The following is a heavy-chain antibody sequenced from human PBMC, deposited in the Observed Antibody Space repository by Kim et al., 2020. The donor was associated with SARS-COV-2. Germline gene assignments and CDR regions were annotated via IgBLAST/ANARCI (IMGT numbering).Heavy chain of an antibody. D-gene: IGHD6-13*01. V-gene: IGHV2-70*01. CDR2: IDWDDDK. CDR1: GFSLSTSGMC. J-gene: IGHJ5*02. Sequence: SGPTLVNPSQTLTLTCTFSGFSLSTSGMCVSWIRQPPGKALEWLALIDWDDDKYYSTSLKTRLTISKDTSKNQVVLTMTNMDPVDTATYYCARMNTGEAAAGRPYNWFDPWGQGTLVTVSS. CDR3: ARMNTGEAAAGRPYNWFDP.